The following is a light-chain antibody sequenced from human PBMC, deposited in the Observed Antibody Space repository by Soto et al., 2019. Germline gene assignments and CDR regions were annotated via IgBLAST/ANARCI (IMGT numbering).Light chain of an antibody. CDR2: GAS. J-gene: IGKJ1*01. Sequence: EIVMTQSPATLSVSPGERATLSCRASQSVSSDLAWYQQKPGQAPRLLIYGASTRATGIPARFSGSGSGTEFTMTISGLQFYDFAVYYCQQYNNWPPWTFGQGTKVDIK. V-gene: IGKV3-15*01. CDR1: QSVSSD. CDR3: QQYNNWPPWT.